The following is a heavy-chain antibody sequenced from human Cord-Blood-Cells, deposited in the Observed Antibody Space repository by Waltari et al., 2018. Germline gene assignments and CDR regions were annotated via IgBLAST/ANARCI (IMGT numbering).Heavy chain of an antibody. CDR3: AKEGCSGGSCYSDY. V-gene: IGHV3-30*02. CDR1: GFTFSSYG. CDR2: IRYDGSNK. Sequence: QVHLVESGGGVVQPGGSLRLSCAAAGFTFSSYGMPWFRQAPGKGLEWVAFIRYDGSNKYYADSVKGRFTISRDNSKNTLYLQMNSLRAEDTAVYYCAKEGCSGGSCYSDYWGQGTLVTVSS. D-gene: IGHD2-15*01. J-gene: IGHJ4*02.